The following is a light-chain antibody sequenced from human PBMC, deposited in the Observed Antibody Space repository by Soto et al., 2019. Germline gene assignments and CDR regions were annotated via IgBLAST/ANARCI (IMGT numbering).Light chain of an antibody. J-gene: IGKJ2*01. CDR1: QSISSY. CDR3: QQSYSTPPYT. CDR2: AAS. Sequence: DIQMTQSPSSLSASVGDRVTITCRASQSISSYLNWYQQKPGKAPKLLIYAASSLQSGVPLRFSCSGSGTDFTLTISSLQPEDFATYYCQQSYSTPPYTFGQGTKLEIK. V-gene: IGKV1-39*01.